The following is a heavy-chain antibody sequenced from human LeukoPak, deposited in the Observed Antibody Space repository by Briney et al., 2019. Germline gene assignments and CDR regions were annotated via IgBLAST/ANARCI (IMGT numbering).Heavy chain of an antibody. D-gene: IGHD5-12*01. CDR3: ARDIVATISGDY. V-gene: IGHV4-39*01. Sequence: SETLSLTCTVSGGSISSSSYYWGWICQPPGKGLEWIGSIYYSGSTYYNPSLKSRATISVDTSKNQFSLKLSSVTAADTAVYYCARDIVATISGDYWGQGTLVTVSS. J-gene: IGHJ4*02. CDR1: GGSISSSSYY. CDR2: IYYSGST.